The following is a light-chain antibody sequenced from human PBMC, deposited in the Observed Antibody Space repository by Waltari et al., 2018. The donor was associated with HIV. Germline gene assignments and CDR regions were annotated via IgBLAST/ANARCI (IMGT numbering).Light chain of an antibody. CDR2: RDS. V-gene: IGLV1-47*01. Sequence: QSVLTQPPPASGTLGQRVTISCPGSSSNVGSKPVYWFQQVPGTTPKLLIYRDSQRRSGIPDRVSGSKSGASASLTISGLRSEDEADYYCVAWDDSLSGYVFGTGTRVSVL. J-gene: IGLJ1*01. CDR3: VAWDDSLSGYV. CDR1: SSNVGSKP.